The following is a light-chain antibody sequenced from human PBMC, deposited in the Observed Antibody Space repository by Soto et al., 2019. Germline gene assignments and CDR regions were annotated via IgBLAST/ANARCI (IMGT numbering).Light chain of an antibody. J-gene: IGKJ2*01. CDR3: QQYGDSPLT. V-gene: IGKV3D-20*01. Sequence: EIVMTQSPATLSVSPGERATLSCGASQSVSSNYLAWYQQKPGLAPRLVIYDASSRATGIPDRFGGSGSGTDFTLTISRLEPEDFAVYYCQQYGDSPLTFGQGTKLEIK. CDR2: DAS. CDR1: QSVSSNY.